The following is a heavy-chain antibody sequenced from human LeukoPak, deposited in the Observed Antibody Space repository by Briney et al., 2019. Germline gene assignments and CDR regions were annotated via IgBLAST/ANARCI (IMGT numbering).Heavy chain of an antibody. D-gene: IGHD4-17*01. Sequence: GGSLRLSCAASGFTFSSYAMSWVRQAPGKGLEWVSAISGSGGSTYYADSVKGWFTISRDNSKNTLYLQMNSLRAEDTAVYYCAKDWDYGDYPDYWGQGTLVTVSA. CDR2: ISGSGGST. CDR3: AKDWDYGDYPDY. V-gene: IGHV3-23*01. J-gene: IGHJ4*02. CDR1: GFTFSSYA.